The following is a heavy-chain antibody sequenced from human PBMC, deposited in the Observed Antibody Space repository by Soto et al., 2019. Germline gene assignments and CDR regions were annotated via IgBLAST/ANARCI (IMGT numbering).Heavy chain of an antibody. CDR3: GRVDFLEWLLPPSYYYYMAV. V-gene: IGHV3-7*01. J-gene: IGHJ6*03. CDR1: GFTFSSYW. Sequence: GGSLRLSCAASGFTFSSYWMSWVRQAPGKGLEWVANIKQDGSEKYYVDSVKGRFTISRDNAKNSLYLQMNSLRAEDTAVYYCGRVDFLEWLLPPSYYYYMAVGGKGTRATVPS. CDR2: IKQDGSEK. D-gene: IGHD3-3*01.